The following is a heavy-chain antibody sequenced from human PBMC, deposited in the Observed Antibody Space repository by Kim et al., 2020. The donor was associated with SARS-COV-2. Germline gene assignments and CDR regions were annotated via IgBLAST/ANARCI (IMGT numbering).Heavy chain of an antibody. D-gene: IGHD4-4*01. Sequence: QKVQGRVTSTADESTSTAYMGLSSLRSEDTAVYYCAREAVTSLAFYYFDYWGQGTLVTVSS. V-gene: IGHV1-69*01. CDR3: AREAVTSLAFYYFDY. J-gene: IGHJ4*02.